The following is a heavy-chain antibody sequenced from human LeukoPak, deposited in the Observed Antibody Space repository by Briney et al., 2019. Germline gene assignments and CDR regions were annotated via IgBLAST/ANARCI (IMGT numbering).Heavy chain of an antibody. V-gene: IGHV3-7*01. CDR3: ARDNRPFYYDSSGYPDY. J-gene: IGHJ4*02. Sequence: PGGSLRLSCAASGFTFSSYWMSWVRQAPGKGLEWVANIKQDGSEKYYVDSVKGRFTISRDNAKNSLYLQMNSLRAEDTAVYYCARDNRPFYYDSSGYPDYWGQGTLVTVSS. D-gene: IGHD3-22*01. CDR2: IKQDGSEK. CDR1: GFTFSSYW.